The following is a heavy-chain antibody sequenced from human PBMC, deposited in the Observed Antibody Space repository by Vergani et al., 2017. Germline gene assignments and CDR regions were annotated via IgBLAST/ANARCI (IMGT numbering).Heavy chain of an antibody. CDR3: ERDGRIDAEGTEIDY. D-gene: IGHD1-14*01. CDR1: GFTFSRHW. V-gene: IGHV3-74*01. CDR2: VNPEGTNT. Sequence: EVQLVESGGGLVQPGGSLRLSCAASGFTFSRHWMHWVRQAPGKGLVWVSRVNPEGTNTPYADSVKGRFTISRDNAKNMMYLQLNSLRDEDTDVYYCERDGRIDAEGTEIDYWGQGTLVTVSS. J-gene: IGHJ4*02.